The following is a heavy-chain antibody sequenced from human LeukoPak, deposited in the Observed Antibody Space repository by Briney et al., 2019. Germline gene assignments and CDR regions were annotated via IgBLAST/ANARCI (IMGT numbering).Heavy chain of an antibody. CDR1: GFTFDDYG. D-gene: IGHD1-26*01. CDR3: ARDYFGSPSALDY. V-gene: IGHV3-20*04. Sequence: PGGSLRLSCAASGFTFDDYGMSWVRQAPGKGLEWVSGIYWNGGSTGYADSVRGRFTISRDNAKNSLYLQMNSLRAEDTALYYCARDYFGSPSALDYWGQGTLVSVSS. J-gene: IGHJ4*02. CDR2: IYWNGGST.